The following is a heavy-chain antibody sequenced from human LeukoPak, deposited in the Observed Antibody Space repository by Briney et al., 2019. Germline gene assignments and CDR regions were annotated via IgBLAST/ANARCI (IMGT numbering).Heavy chain of an antibody. CDR1: GFTFSSYW. V-gene: IGHV3-7*01. D-gene: IGHD3-10*01. J-gene: IGHJ6*03. Sequence: PGGSLRLSCAVSGFTFSSYWMSWVRQAPGKGLEWVANIKLDGSDKYYVDSVKGRFTISRDNAKNSLYLQMNSLRAEDTAVYYCARAKYYGSGSYSALMDVWGKGTTVTVSS. CDR3: ARAKYYGSGSYSALMDV. CDR2: IKLDGSDK.